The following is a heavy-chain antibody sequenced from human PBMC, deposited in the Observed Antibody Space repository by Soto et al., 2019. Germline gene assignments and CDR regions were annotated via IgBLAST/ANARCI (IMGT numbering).Heavy chain of an antibody. CDR3: ARGIIGVVAYYGMDV. CDR2: ISSSGSTI. Sequence: VGSLRLSCAASGFTFSSYEMNWVRQAPGKGLEWVSYISSSGSTIYYADSVKGRFTISRDNAKNSLYLQMNSLRAEDTAVYYCARGIIGVVAYYGMDVWGQGTTVTVSS. CDR1: GFTFSSYE. D-gene: IGHD2-21*01. V-gene: IGHV3-48*03. J-gene: IGHJ6*02.